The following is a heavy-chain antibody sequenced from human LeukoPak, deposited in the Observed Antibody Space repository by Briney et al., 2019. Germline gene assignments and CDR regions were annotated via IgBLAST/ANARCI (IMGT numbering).Heavy chain of an antibody. Sequence: GASVKVSCKASGYTFTSYGISGVRQAPGQGLEWMGWISAYNGNTNYAQKLQGRVTMTTDTSTSTAYVELRSLRSDDTAVYYCARVGPGSYCGGDCPLDYWGQGTLVTVSS. D-gene: IGHD2-21*01. CDR3: ARVGPGSYCGGDCPLDY. CDR2: ISAYNGNT. V-gene: IGHV1-18*01. CDR1: GYTFTSYG. J-gene: IGHJ4*02.